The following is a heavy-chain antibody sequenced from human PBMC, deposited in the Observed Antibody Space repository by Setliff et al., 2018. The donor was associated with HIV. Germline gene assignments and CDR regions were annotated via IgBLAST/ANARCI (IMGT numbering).Heavy chain of an antibody. CDR1: GGSISSSSYY. V-gene: IGHV4-39*01. CDR2: IYYSGST. J-gene: IGHJ4*02. D-gene: IGHD3-16*01. Sequence: SETLSLTCTVSGGSISSSSYYWGWIRQPPGKGLEWIGSIYYSGSTYCNPSLKSRVTISVDTSKNQFSLKVTSVTAADTALYYCARAPGGGKDYFAYWGRGILVTVSS. CDR3: ARAPGGGKDYFAY.